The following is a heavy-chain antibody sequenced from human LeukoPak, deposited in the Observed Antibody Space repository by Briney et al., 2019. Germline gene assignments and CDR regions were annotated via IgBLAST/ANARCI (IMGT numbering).Heavy chain of an antibody. CDR2: LNSDGSPS. J-gene: IGHJ6*02. CDR1: GLTISTYW. Sequence: GGSLRLSCAASGLTISTYWMHGVRQARGKGLVWVSGLNSDGSPSTSADSVKGRFTISRDNANNTLFLQMSSRTAEDTAVYCCARGRYSGMDLWGHGTAVTVSS. CDR3: ARGRYSGMDL. V-gene: IGHV3-74*03.